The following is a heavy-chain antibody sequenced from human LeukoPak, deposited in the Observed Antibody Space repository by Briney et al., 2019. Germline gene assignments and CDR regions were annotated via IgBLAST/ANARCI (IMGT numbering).Heavy chain of an antibody. J-gene: IGHJ4*02. CDR1: GGSISSGGYS. V-gene: IGHV4-30-4*07. CDR2: IYYSGST. Sequence: PSETLSLTCAVSGGSISSGGYSWSWIRQPPGKGLEWIGYIYYSGSTYYNPSLKSRVTISVDTSKNQFSLKLSSVTAADTAVYYCARGRSSYYYGSGSYSTPVDYWGQGTLVTVSS. CDR3: ARGRSSYYYGSGSYSTPVDY. D-gene: IGHD3-10*01.